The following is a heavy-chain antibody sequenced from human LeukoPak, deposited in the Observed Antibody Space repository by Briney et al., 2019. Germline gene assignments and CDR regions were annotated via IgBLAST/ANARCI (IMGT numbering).Heavy chain of an antibody. V-gene: IGHV1-69*05. CDR3: ARGPNQWLVSPRAFDI. J-gene: IGHJ3*02. D-gene: IGHD6-19*01. CDR1: GGTFSSYA. CDR2: IIPIFGTA. Sequence: SVKVSCKASGGTFSSYAISWVRQAPGQGLEWMGGIIPIFGTANYAQKFQGRVTITTDESTSTAYMELSSLRSEDTAVYYCARGPNQWLVSPRAFDIWGQGTMVTVSS.